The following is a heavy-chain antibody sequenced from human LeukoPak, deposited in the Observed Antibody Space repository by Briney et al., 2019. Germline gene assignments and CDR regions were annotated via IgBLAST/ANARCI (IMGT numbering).Heavy chain of an antibody. J-gene: IGHJ4*02. V-gene: IGHV5-10-1*01. CDR3: ARPEYGGYPF. Sequence: GESLKISCKGSGYGFTSYWISWVRQMPGKGLERMGRIDPSDSYTNYSPSFQGHVTISADKSISTAYLQWSSLKASDTAMYYCARPEYGGYPFWGQGTLVTVSS. D-gene: IGHD5-12*01. CDR2: IDPSDSYT. CDR1: GYGFTSYW.